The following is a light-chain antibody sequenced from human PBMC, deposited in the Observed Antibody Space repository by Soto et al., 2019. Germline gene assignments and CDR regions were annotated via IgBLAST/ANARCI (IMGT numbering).Light chain of an antibody. Sequence: DIQMTQSPSSLSASVGDRVTIICRASQSVSTRLAWYQQKPGKAPKVLIYDASSWAGGVPSRFTGSGSGTEFTLTINSLQTDDSATYYCQQYSVYWTFGRGTKVEIX. J-gene: IGKJ4*02. CDR1: QSVSTR. CDR3: QQYSVYWT. CDR2: DAS. V-gene: IGKV1-5*02.